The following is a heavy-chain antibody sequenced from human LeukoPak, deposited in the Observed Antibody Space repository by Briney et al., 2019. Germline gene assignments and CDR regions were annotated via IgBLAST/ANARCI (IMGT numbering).Heavy chain of an antibody. CDR2: IWYDGSNK. V-gene: IGHV3-33*08. J-gene: IGHJ4*02. CDR1: GFTVSSNY. Sequence: GGSLRLSCAASGFTVSSNYMSWVRQAPGKGLEWVAVIWYDGSNKYYADSVKGRFTISRDNSKNTLYLQMNSLRAEDTAVYYCARDEDYGDYYFDYWGQGALVTVSS. CDR3: ARDEDYGDYYFDY. D-gene: IGHD4-17*01.